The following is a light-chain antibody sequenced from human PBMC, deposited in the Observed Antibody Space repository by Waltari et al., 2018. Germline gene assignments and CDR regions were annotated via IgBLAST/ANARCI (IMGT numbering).Light chain of an antibody. CDR2: DAS. J-gene: IGKJ1*01. CDR1: QSVGRT. V-gene: IGKV3-20*01. Sequence: ETVLTQSPASLSLSPGDRATLSCRASQSVGRTLAWYQQRPGQAPRLLIYDASSRATGIPDRFSGSGSGTDFSLTISRLEPEDFAVYYCQKYGTRPATFGQGTKVEVK. CDR3: QKYGTRPAT.